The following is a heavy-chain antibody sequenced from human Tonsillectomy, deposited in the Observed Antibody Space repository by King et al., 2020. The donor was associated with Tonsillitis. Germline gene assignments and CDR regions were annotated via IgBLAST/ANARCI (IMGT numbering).Heavy chain of an antibody. Sequence: QLQESGPGLVKPSETLSLTCAVSGYSITSGYYWGWIRQPPGKQLEWIGNIFHSGRTFYNPSLESRVTLSVDTSKNQVFLKLTSVTAADTALYYCASDRREGAXYWGXGTLVTVSS. D-gene: IGHD1-26*01. V-gene: IGHV4-38-2*01. CDR3: ASDRREGAXY. J-gene: IGHJ4*01. CDR2: IFHSGRT. CDR1: GYSITSGYY.